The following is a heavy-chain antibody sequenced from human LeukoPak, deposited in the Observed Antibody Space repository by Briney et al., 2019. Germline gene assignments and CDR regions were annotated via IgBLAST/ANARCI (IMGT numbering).Heavy chain of an antibody. CDR3: AREYVGGFDY. J-gene: IGHJ4*02. CDR1: GGSISSYY. CDR2: IYYSGST. D-gene: IGHD1-26*01. Sequence: PSETLSLTCTVSGGSISSYYWSWIRQPPGKGLEWIGYIYYSGSTNYNPSLKSRVTISADTSKNQFSLKLSSVTAADTAVYYCAREYVGGFDYWGRGTLVTVSS. V-gene: IGHV4-59*01.